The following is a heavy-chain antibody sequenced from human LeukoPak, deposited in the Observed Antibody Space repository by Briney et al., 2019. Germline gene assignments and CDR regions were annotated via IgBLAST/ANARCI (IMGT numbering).Heavy chain of an antibody. CDR3: ARGQGFLEWSPYRSGNWFDP. CDR1: GGSISSYY. CDR2: IYYSGST. Sequence: KPSETLSLTCTVSGGSISSYYWSWIRQPPGKGLEWIGYIYYSGSTNYNPSLKSRVTISVDTSKNQFSLKLSSVTAADTAVYYCARGQGFLEWSPYRSGNWFDPWGQGTLVTVSS. V-gene: IGHV4-59*12. D-gene: IGHD3-3*01. J-gene: IGHJ5*02.